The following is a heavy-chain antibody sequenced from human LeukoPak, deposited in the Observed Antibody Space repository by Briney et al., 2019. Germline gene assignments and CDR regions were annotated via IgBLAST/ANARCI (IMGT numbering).Heavy chain of an antibody. V-gene: IGHV4-59*01. D-gene: IGHD3-10*01. CDR1: GCSISRYY. J-gene: IGHJ4*02. Sequence: SLTVSLTCTVSGCSISRYYWSWIRQPPGKGLEWIGYIYSSGSTYYNPSLKSRVTISVDTSKNQFSLKLSSVTAADTAVYYCARASYGTGSYYMDYWGQGTLVTVS. CDR2: IYSSGST. CDR3: ARASYGTGSYYMDY.